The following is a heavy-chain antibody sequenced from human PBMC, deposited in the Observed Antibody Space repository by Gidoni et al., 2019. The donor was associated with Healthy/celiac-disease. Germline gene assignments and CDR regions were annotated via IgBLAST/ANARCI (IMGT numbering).Heavy chain of an antibody. V-gene: IGHV4-39*01. J-gene: IGHJ5*02. CDR3: ASLDGFGWFDP. D-gene: IGHD3-10*01. Sequence: QLQLQESGPGLVKPSETLSLTCTVSGGSISSSSYYWGWIRQPPGKGLEWIGSIYYSGSTYYNPSLKSRVTISVDTSKNQFSLKLSSVTAADTAVYYCASLDGFGWFDPWGQGTLVTVSS. CDR1: GGSISSSSYY. CDR2: IYYSGST.